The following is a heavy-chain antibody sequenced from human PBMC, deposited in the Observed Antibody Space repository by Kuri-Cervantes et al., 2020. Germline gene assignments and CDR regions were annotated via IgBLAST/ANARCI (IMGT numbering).Heavy chain of an antibody. CDR1: GFTFSIYS. CDR2: ISSSSSTI. J-gene: IGHJ4*02. CDR3: ARDLGESGY. V-gene: IGHV3-48*02. Sequence: ETLSLTCAASGFTFSIYSMNWVRQAPGKGLEWVSYISSSSSTIYYADSVKGRFTISRDNAKNSLYLQMNSLRDEETAVYYCARDLGESGYWGQGTLVTVSS. D-gene: IGHD7-27*01.